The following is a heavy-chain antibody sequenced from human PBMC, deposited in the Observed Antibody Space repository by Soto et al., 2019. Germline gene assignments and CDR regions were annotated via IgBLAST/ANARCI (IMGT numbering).Heavy chain of an antibody. CDR2: IYSGGST. CDR1: GFTVSSNY. J-gene: IGHJ6*02. CDR3: ARDRNGYDSYGMDV. V-gene: IGHV3-53*01. D-gene: IGHD5-12*01. Sequence: PGGSLRLSCAASGFTVSSNYMSWVRQSPGKGLEWVSVIYSGGSTYYADSVKGRFTISRDNSKNTLYLQMNSLRAEDTAVYYCARDRNGYDSYGMDVWGQGTTVTSP.